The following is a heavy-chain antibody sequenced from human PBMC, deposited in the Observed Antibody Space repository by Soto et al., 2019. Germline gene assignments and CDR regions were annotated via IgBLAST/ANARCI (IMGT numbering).Heavy chain of an antibody. Sequence: ASETLSLTCTVSGGSISSYYWSWIRQPPGKGLEWIGYIYYSGSTNYNPSLKSRVTISVDTSKNQFSLKLSSVTAADTAVYYCARGATDYYYYYMDVWGKGTTVTVSS. CDR1: GGSISSYY. J-gene: IGHJ6*03. V-gene: IGHV4-59*01. CDR2: IYYSGST. CDR3: ARGATDYYYYYMDV.